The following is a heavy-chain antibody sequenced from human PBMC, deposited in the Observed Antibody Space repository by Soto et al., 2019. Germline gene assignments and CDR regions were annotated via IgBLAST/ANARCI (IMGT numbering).Heavy chain of an antibody. J-gene: IGHJ4*02. CDR1: GYSFTDYY. Sequence: ASVKVSCKASGYSFTDYYIHWVRQAPGQGLEWMGRINPNSGGTNYAQKFQGRVTMTADTSTSTAYMELSSLRSDDTAVYYSAREIKEGYNILTVYYNDPFDYWGQGTLVTVSS. CDR2: INPNSGGT. CDR3: AREIKEGYNILTVYYNDPFDY. V-gene: IGHV1-2*02. D-gene: IGHD3-9*01.